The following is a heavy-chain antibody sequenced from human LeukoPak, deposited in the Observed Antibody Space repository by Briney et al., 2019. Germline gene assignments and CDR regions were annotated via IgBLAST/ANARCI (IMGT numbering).Heavy chain of an antibody. CDR3: AKGSSSWHGWNYFDY. Sequence: PGGSLRLSCAASGFTFSSYSMNWVRQAPGKGLEWVAVISYDGSNKYYADSVKGRFTISRDNSKNTLYLQMNSLRAEDTAVYYCAKGSSSWHGWNYFDYWGQGTLVTVSS. CDR2: ISYDGSNK. D-gene: IGHD6-13*01. CDR1: GFTFSSYS. J-gene: IGHJ4*02. V-gene: IGHV3-30*18.